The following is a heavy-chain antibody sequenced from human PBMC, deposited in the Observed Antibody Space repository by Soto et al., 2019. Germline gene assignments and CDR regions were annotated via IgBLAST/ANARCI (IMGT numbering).Heavy chain of an antibody. Sequence: QLQLQESGPGLVKPSETLSLTCTVSGGSISSSRYYWGWIRQPPGKGLEWIGSIYYSGSTYYNPSLKSRVTISVDTSKNQFSLKLSSVTAADTAVYYCARGYTNWNSRYNWFDPWGQGTLVTVSS. D-gene: IGHD1-1*01. J-gene: IGHJ5*02. CDR3: ARGYTNWNSRYNWFDP. V-gene: IGHV4-39*01. CDR1: GGSISSSRYY. CDR2: IYYSGST.